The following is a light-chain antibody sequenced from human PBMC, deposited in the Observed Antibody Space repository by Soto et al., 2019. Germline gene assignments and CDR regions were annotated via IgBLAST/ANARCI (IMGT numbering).Light chain of an antibody. V-gene: IGLV1-44*01. J-gene: IGLJ2*01. CDR3: AVWADSLNGWD. CDR1: DSNIGSNT. CDR2: TNF. Sequence: QSVLTQPSSVSGTPGQRVTISCSGSDSNIGSNTVNWYQQLPGAAPQLLIYTNFQRPSGIPDRFSGSKSVTSASLSISGLQYEDEAHYYCAVWADSLNGWDFGGGTKVTVL.